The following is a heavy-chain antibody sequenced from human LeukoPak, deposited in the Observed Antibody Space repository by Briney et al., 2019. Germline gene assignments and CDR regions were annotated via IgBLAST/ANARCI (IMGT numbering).Heavy chain of an antibody. J-gene: IGHJ4*02. CDR1: GFSFDDYG. CDR2: INWNRGST. CDR3: VRGCSSTSCYPFDC. V-gene: IGHV3-20*04. Sequence: PGGCLRLSCTAAGFSFDDYGMSWVRHAPGKGLEWASGINWNRGSTYYADPVKGRFSISRDNARNTLYMQRNSLRADDTAVYYCVRGCSSTSCYPFDCWGQGTLVTVSS. D-gene: IGHD2-2*01.